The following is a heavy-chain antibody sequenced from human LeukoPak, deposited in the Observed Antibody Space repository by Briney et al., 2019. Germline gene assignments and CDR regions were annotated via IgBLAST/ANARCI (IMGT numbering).Heavy chain of an antibody. Sequence: GESLKISCKGSGYSFTSYWIGWVRRMRGKGLEWMGIIYPGDSDTRYSPSFQRQVTISADKSISTAYLQWSSLKASDTAMYYCARPIRGSYVEDAFDMWGQGTMVTVSA. D-gene: IGHD1-26*01. CDR2: IYPGDSDT. CDR3: ARPIRGSYVEDAFDM. CDR1: GYSFTSYW. V-gene: IGHV5-51*01. J-gene: IGHJ3*02.